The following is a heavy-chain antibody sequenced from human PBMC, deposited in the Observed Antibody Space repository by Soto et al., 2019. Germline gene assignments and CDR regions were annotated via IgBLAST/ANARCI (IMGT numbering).Heavy chain of an antibody. V-gene: IGHV3-23*01. J-gene: IGHJ6*03. CDR2: ISGSGGST. CDR3: AKDRRPIGYCSGGSCYSHYYMDV. Sequence: GGSLRLSSAASGFNFGSYAMSWVRQAPGKGLEWVSAISGSGGSTYYADSVKGRFTISRDNSKNTLYLQMNSLRAEDTAVYYCAKDRRPIGYCSGGSCYSHYYMDVWGKGTTVTVSS. CDR1: GFNFGSYA. D-gene: IGHD2-15*01.